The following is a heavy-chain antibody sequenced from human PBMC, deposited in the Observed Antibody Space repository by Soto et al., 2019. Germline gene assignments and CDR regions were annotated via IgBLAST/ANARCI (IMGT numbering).Heavy chain of an antibody. J-gene: IGHJ4*02. V-gene: IGHV3-15*01. Sequence: HLVESGGDLVKPGGSLRLSCAASGFTFTNAWMSWGRQAPGKGPEWVGRIKSKTDGGTTDYAAPVKGRFTILRDESKSTLYLQMNSLETEYTAVYYCATYWNQPGWGQGTLVTVSS. D-gene: IGHD1-1*01. CDR1: GFTFTNAW. CDR2: IKSKTDGGTT. CDR3: ATYWNQPG.